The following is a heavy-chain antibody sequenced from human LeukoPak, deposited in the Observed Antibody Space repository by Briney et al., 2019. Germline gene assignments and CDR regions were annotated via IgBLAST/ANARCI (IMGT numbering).Heavy chain of an antibody. D-gene: IGHD3-9*01. CDR2: ISGSGGST. J-gene: IGHJ4*02. V-gene: IGHV3-23*01. Sequence: GGSLRLSCAASGFTFSSYAMSWVRQAPGKGLEWVSAISGSGGSTYYADSVKGRFTISRDNSKNTLYLQMNSLRAEGTAVYYCAKDGRYDILTGYYRRPGFDYWGQGTLVTVSS. CDR1: GFTFSSYA. CDR3: AKDGRYDILTGYYRRPGFDY.